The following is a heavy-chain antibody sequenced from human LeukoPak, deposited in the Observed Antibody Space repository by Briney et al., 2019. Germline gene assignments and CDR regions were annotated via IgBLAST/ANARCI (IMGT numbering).Heavy chain of an antibody. Sequence: SETLSLTCTVSGGSISSYYWSWIRQPPGKGLEYIGYIYYSGSTNYNPSLKSRLTISVDTSKNQFSLKLSSVTAADTAVYYCARETPYGSGSYPFDYWGQGILVTVSS. J-gene: IGHJ4*02. D-gene: IGHD3-10*01. CDR2: IYYSGST. V-gene: IGHV4-59*01. CDR1: GGSISSYY. CDR3: ARETPYGSGSYPFDY.